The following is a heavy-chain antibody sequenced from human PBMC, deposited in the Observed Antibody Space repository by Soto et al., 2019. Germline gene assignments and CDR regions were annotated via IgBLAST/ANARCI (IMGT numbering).Heavy chain of an antibody. CDR1: GGSISSSTYY. V-gene: IGHV4-61*05. Sequence: SETLSLTCTVSGGSISSSTYYWGWIRQPPGKGLEWIGYIYYSGSTNYNPSLKSRVTISVDTSKNQFSLKLTSVTAADTAVYYCSRVPSPWGQGTLVTVSS. CDR3: SRVPSP. J-gene: IGHJ5*02. CDR2: IYYSGST.